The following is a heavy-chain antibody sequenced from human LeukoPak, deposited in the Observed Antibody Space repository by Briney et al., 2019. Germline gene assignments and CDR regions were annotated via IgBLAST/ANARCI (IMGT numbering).Heavy chain of an antibody. D-gene: IGHD6-19*01. J-gene: IGHJ4*02. CDR2: ISGSGGST. CDR1: GFTFSSYA. Sequence: GESLRLSCAASGFTFSSYAMSWVRQAPGKGLEWVSAISGSGGSTYYADSVKGRFTISRDNSKNTLYLQMNSLRAEDTAVYYCAKDAMEQWLVPGDYWGQGTLVTVSS. CDR3: AKDAMEQWLVPGDY. V-gene: IGHV3-23*01.